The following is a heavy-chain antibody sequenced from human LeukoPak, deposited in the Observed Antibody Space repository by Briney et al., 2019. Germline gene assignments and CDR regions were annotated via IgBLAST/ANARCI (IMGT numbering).Heavy chain of an antibody. Sequence: GGSLRLSCAVSGITLSNYGMSWVRLAPGKGLEWVAGISGSGGRTNYADSVKGRFTISRDNAKNTLYLQMNSLRAEDTAVYFCAKRGVVIRVILVGFHKEAYYFDSWGQGALVTVSS. CDR1: GITLSNYG. V-gene: IGHV3-23*01. J-gene: IGHJ4*02. D-gene: IGHD3-22*01. CDR3: AKRGVVIRVILVGFHKEAYYFDS. CDR2: ISGSGGRT.